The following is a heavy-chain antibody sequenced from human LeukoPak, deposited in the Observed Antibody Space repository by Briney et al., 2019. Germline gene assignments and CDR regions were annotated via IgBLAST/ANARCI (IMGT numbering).Heavy chain of an antibody. Sequence: PGGSVRLSCAASGFTVSSNYMSWVRQAPGKGLEWVSVIYSGGSTYYADSVKGRLTISRDNSKNTLYLQMNSLRAEDTAVYYCARAGPYHSYDYWGQGTLVSVSS. V-gene: IGHV3-53*01. D-gene: IGHD3-22*01. CDR3: ARAGPYHSYDY. CDR2: IYSGGST. CDR1: GFTVSSNY. J-gene: IGHJ4*02.